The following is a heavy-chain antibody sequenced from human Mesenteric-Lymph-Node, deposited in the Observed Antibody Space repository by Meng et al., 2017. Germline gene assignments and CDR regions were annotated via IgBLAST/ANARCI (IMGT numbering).Heavy chain of an antibody. CDR2: IIPIFGTA. CDR1: GGTFSRYA. J-gene: IGHJ4*02. CDR3: ARGGYSYGYRFDY. D-gene: IGHD5-18*01. V-gene: IGHV1-69*06. Sequence: QVWLVQCGAEVKKPGSSEKVSCKASGGTFSRYAISWVRQAPGQGLEWMGGIIPIFGTANYAQKFQGRVTITADKSTSTAYMELSSLRSEDTAVYYCARGGYSYGYRFDYWGQGTLVTVSS.